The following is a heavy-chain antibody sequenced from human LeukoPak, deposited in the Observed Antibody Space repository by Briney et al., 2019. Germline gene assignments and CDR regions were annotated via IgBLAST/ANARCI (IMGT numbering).Heavy chain of an antibody. Sequence: GVSLRLSCAASGFTFCYYYLRWLPQAPGKGWVWISYISSGSGTIYYADSVKGRFTISRDNAKNSLYLQMNSLRAEDTAGYFCARENWGKCDYWGQGTLVTVSS. CDR1: GFTFCYYY. D-gene: IGHD7-27*01. J-gene: IGHJ4*02. V-gene: IGHV3-11*01. CDR2: ISSGSGTI. CDR3: ARENWGKCDY.